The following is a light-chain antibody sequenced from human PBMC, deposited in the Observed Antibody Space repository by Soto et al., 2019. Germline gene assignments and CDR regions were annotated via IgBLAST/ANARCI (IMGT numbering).Light chain of an antibody. CDR1: SSDVGGYNY. J-gene: IGLJ1*01. V-gene: IGLV2-14*01. Sequence: QSVLTQPASVSGSPGQWITISCTGTSSDVGGYNYVSWYQQHPGKAPKLLIYEVSNRPSGVSDRFSGSKSGNTASLAISGLQPEDEADYYCRSYRNDFLVLGTGTKVTVL. CDR2: EVS. CDR3: RSYRNDFLV.